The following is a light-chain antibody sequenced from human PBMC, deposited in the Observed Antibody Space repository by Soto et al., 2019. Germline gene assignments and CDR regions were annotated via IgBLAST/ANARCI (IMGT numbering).Light chain of an antibody. J-gene: IGLJ3*02. V-gene: IGLV1-40*01. Sequence: QAVVTQPPSVSGAPGQRVTISCTGSSSNIGAGYEVHWYQQVPGTAPKLLIYGNNNRPSGVPDRFPGSKSGTSASLAITGRQADDEADYCCQSYDGSLSAWVFGGGTKVNVL. CDR1: SSNIGAGYE. CDR2: GNN. CDR3: QSYDGSLSAWV.